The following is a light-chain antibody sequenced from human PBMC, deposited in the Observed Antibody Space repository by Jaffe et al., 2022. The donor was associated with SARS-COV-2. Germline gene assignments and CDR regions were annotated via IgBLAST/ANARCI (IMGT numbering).Light chain of an antibody. Sequence: SSELTQDPAVSVALGQTVRITCQGDSLRNYYASWYQQKPGQAPVLVTYGKNNRPSGIPDRFSGSSSGNAASLTITGAQAEDEADYYCNSRDSSGNYVFGTGTKVTVL. CDR3: NSRDSSGNYV. J-gene: IGLJ1*01. CDR2: GKN. CDR1: SLRNYY. V-gene: IGLV3-19*01.